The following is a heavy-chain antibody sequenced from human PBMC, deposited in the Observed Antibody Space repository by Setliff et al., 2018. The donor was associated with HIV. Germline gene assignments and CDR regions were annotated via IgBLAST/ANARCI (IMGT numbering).Heavy chain of an antibody. CDR2: IYPGDSDT. V-gene: IGHV5-51*01. Sequence: PGESLKISCKGSGYSFPTYWIAWVRQMPGKGLEWMGIIYPGDSDTRYSPSFQGQVTISADKSISTAYLQWSSLKASDTAMYYCARHLSATGTFDYWGQGTLVTVSS. CDR3: ARHLSATGTFDY. D-gene: IGHD7-27*01. J-gene: IGHJ4*02. CDR1: GYSFPTYW.